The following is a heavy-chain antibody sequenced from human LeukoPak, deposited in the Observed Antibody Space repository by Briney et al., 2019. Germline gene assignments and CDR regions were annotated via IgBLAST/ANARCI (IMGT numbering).Heavy chain of an antibody. J-gene: IGHJ4*02. CDR1: GFTFSSYA. Sequence: GGSLRLSCAASGFTFSSYAMHWVRQAPGKGLEWVAVISRDGSNKYYIDSVKGRFTFSRDNSKHTLYLQMNSLRAEDAGVYYCARGRLESSGRGYWGQGTLVTVSS. D-gene: IGHD6-19*01. V-gene: IGHV3-30-3*01. CDR2: ISRDGSNK. CDR3: ARGRLESSGRGY.